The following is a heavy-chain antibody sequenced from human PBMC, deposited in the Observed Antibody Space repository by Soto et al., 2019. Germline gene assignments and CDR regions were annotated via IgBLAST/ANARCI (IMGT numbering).Heavy chain of an antibody. V-gene: IGHV1-3*01. CDR2: INAGNGNT. CDR1: GYTFTSYA. J-gene: IGHJ6*03. D-gene: IGHD2-21*01. CDR3: ARHAPLDVIGGGYYYYMDV. Sequence: ASMKVSCKASGYTFTSYAMHWVRQAPGQRLEWMGWINAGNGNTKYSQKFQGRVTITRDTSASTAYMELSSLRSEDTAVYYCARHAPLDVIGGGYYYYMDVWGLGTSVTVSS.